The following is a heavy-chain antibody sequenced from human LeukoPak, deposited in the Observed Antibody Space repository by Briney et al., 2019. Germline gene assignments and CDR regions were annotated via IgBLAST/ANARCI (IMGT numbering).Heavy chain of an antibody. CDR3: SGSGWTTDPFDI. CDR1: GFTFTNYN. D-gene: IGHD6-19*01. J-gene: IGHJ3*02. CDR2: INTSGTYM. V-gene: IGHV3-21*01. Sequence: GGSLRLSCAASGFTFTNYNMNWVRQAPGKGLEWVSSINTSGTYMYYTDSVKGRFTISRDNARNSLYLQMNSLRADDTAVYYCSGSGWTTDPFDIWGQGTMVTVSS.